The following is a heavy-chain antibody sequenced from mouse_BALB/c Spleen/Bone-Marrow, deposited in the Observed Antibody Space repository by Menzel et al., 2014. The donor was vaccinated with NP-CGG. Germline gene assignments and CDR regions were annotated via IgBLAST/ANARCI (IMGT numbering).Heavy chain of an antibody. V-gene: IGHV1S135*01. D-gene: IGHD2-1*01. J-gene: IGHJ3*01. CDR3: ASYGNYGWFVY. Sequence: LVESGPELAKPGASVKVSCKASGYAFTSYNMYWVKQSHGKSLEWIGYIDPYNGGTNYHQKFKGKVTLTVDKSSSTAYMHLNNLASEDSAVYYCASYGNYGWFVYWGQGTLVTVSA. CDR2: IDPYNGGT. CDR1: GYAFTSYN.